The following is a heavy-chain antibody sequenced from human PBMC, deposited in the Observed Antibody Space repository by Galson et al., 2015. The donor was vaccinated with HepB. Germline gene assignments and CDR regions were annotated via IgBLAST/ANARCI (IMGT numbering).Heavy chain of an antibody. Sequence: SLRLSCAASGFTLSSYAMSWVRQVPEKGLEWVSSISGSDGRTYNTDSVKGRFTISRDDPKSTLYLQMNSLRAEDTAVYYCAKDRRTGTTPPDGFDIWGQGTMVTVSS. V-gene: IGHV3-23*01. J-gene: IGHJ3*02. CDR2: ISGSDGRT. D-gene: IGHD1-1*01. CDR3: AKDRRTGTTPPDGFDI. CDR1: GFTLSSYA.